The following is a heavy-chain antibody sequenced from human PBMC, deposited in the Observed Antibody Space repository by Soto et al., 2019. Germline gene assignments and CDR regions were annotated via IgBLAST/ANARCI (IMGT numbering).Heavy chain of an antibody. CDR3: ARGWVYRSTDYYYAY. CDR2: IIPIFGTE. Sequence: QVQLVHSGAEVRKPGSSVKVSCKASGGTFSRHAISWVRQAPGQGLEWMVGIIPIFGTENHAQKFQGRVTIISDEFTSTVYMELSILGSEDTDMYYCARGWVYRSTDYYYAYWRPGTLVIVSS. CDR1: GGTFSRHA. J-gene: IGHJ4*02. V-gene: IGHV1-69*01. D-gene: IGHD3-22*01.